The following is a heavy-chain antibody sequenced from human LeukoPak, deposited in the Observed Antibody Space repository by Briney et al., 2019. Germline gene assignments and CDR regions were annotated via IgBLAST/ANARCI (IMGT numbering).Heavy chain of an antibody. J-gene: IGHJ4*02. CDR1: GYTFTGYY. V-gene: IGHV1-2*02. D-gene: IGHD3-22*01. Sequence: ASVKVSCKASGYTFTGYYMHWVRQAPGQGLEWMGWINPNSGGTNYAQKFQGRVTMTRDTSISTAYMELSSLRSEDTAVYYCAAPPYYYDSSGYYYYYWGQGTLVTVSS. CDR3: AAPPYYYDSSGYYYYY. CDR2: INPNSGGT.